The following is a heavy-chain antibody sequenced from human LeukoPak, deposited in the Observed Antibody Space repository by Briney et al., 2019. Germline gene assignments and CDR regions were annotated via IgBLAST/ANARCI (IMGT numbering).Heavy chain of an antibody. CDR2: IYWDDDK. V-gene: IGHV2-5*02. D-gene: IGHD6-13*01. CDR3: PHGGYTGSGYWVFNY. CDR1: GFSLSTSGVG. Sequence: SGPTLVKPTQTLTLTCTFSGFSLSTSGVGVGWIRQPPGKALEWLALIYWDDDKRYSPSLKSRLTITKDTSKNQVVLTMTNMDPVNTPKYYCPHGGYTGSGYWVFNYGGQETLVTVS. J-gene: IGHJ4*02.